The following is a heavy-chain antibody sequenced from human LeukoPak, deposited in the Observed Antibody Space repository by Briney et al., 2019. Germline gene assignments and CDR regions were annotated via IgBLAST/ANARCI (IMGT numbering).Heavy chain of an antibody. Sequence: GGSLRLSCAASGFTFSDYYMSWIRQAPGKGLEWVSYISSSSSYTNYADSVKGRFTISRNNAKNSLYLQMNSLRAEDTAVYYCASQVLPAANTDYWGQGTLVTVSS. CDR2: ISSSSSYT. D-gene: IGHD2-2*01. CDR1: GFTFSDYY. CDR3: ASQVLPAANTDY. J-gene: IGHJ4*02. V-gene: IGHV3-11*06.